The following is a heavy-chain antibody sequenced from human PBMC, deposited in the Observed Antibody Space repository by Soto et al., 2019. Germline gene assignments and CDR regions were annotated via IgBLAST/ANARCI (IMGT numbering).Heavy chain of an antibody. CDR3: ARGRYGDYFIDY. J-gene: IGHJ4*02. CDR1: GFTFSSNS. CDR2: ISSSGSTI. D-gene: IGHD3-22*01. V-gene: IGHV3-48*01. Sequence: EVQLVESGGGLEQPGGSLRLSCEVSGFTFSSNSMNWVRQAPGEGLEWISYISSSGSTIYYADSVKGRFTISRDNAKNSLYLQMNSLRAEDSAIYYCARGRYGDYFIDYWGQGTLVTVSS.